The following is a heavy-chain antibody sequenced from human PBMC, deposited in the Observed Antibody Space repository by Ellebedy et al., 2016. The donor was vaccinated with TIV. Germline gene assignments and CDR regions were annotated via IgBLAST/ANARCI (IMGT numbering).Heavy chain of an antibody. CDR1: GFTFSSYA. Sequence: GGSLRLSXAASGFTFSSYAMHWVRQAPGKGLEWVAVISYDGSNKYYADSVKGRFTISRDNSKNTLYLQMNSLRAEDTAVYYCARDHGRLAAAGTGWFDPWGQGTLVTVSS. CDR2: ISYDGSNK. V-gene: IGHV3-30-3*01. CDR3: ARDHGRLAAAGTGWFDP. D-gene: IGHD6-13*01. J-gene: IGHJ5*02.